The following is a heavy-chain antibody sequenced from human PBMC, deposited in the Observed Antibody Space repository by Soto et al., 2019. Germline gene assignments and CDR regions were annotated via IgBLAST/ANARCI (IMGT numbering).Heavy chain of an antibody. CDR2: IYYTGTT. CDR1: GGSIGNSDYY. Sequence: QLQLQESGPGLVKPSETLSLTCTVSGGSIGNSDYYWGWIRQPPGKGLEWIANIYYTGTTYYNPYLRLPVTVSVDTSKNHLSLRLSSVTAADTAVYSCAWRSGCQDDFWSGSYGQWGQGTLVSVSS. CDR3: AWRSGCQDDFWSGSYGQ. D-gene: IGHD3-3*01. V-gene: IGHV4-39*02. J-gene: IGHJ4*02.